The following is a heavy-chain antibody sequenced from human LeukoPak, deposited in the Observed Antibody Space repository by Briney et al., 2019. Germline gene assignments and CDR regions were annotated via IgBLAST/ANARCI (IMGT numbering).Heavy chain of an antibody. V-gene: IGHV4-4*07. D-gene: IGHD5/OR15-5a*01. CDR3: ARVGVSTAIFDC. Sequence: PSETLSLTCSVSGGSINTYYWSCIRQPAGKGLEWIGRIHSSGSTHYNPSLKSRLTMSVDTSKNRLSLKLSSVTAADTAVYYCARVGVSTAIFDCWGQGTLVTVSS. CDR2: IHSSGST. CDR1: GGSINTYY. J-gene: IGHJ4*02.